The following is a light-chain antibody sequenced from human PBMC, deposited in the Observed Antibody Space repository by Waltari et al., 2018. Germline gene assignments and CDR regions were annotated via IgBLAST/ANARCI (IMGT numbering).Light chain of an antibody. CDR2: KAF. Sequence: DTQMTQSPSTLSASVGDRVTITCRASQSILTLLAWYQQKPGKAPRLLIYKAFNLESGVPGRCSGSASGTEFNLTISSLQPDDSATYYCQQYHDYSAFGQGTKLEIK. CDR3: QQYHDYSA. J-gene: IGKJ2*01. CDR1: QSILTL. V-gene: IGKV1-5*03.